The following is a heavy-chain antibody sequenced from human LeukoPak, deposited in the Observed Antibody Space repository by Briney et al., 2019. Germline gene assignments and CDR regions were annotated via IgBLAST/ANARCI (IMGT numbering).Heavy chain of an antibody. CDR3: ARVDFWSGYTYYYYYYYMDV. CDR1: GFTFSTYA. J-gene: IGHJ6*03. V-gene: IGHV3-30*04. CDR2: ISYDGSNK. D-gene: IGHD3-3*01. Sequence: GGSLRLSCAASGFTFSTYAMSWVRQAPGKGLEWVAVISYDGSNKYYADSVKGRFTISRDNSKNTLYLQMNSLRAEDTAVYYCARVDFWSGYTYYYYYYYMDVWGKGTTVTVSS.